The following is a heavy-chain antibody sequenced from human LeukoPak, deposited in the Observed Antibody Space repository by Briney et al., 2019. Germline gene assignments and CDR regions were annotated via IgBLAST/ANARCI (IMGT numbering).Heavy chain of an antibody. CDR3: ARARAVTIDY. CDR2: IYHSGST. V-gene: IGHV4-30-2*01. Sequence: SETLSLTCAVSGGSISSGGYSWSWIRQPPGKGLEWIGYIYHSGSTYYNPPLKSRVTISVDRSKNQFSLKLSSVTAADTAVYYCARARAVTIDYWGQGTLVTVSS. J-gene: IGHJ4*02. CDR1: GGSISSGGYS. D-gene: IGHD4-17*01.